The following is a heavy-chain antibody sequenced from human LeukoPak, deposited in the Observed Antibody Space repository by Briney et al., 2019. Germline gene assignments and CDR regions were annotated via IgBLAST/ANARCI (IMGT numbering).Heavy chain of an antibody. Sequence: GGSLRLSCAASGFTFSSYAMHWVRQAPGKGLEWVAVISYDGSNKYYADSVKGRFTISRDNSKNTLYLQMNSLRAEDTAVYYCAKPDSYGSFDYWGQGTLVTVSS. CDR3: AKPDSYGSFDY. V-gene: IGHV3-30*18. CDR2: ISYDGSNK. J-gene: IGHJ4*02. D-gene: IGHD5-18*01. CDR1: GFTFSSYA.